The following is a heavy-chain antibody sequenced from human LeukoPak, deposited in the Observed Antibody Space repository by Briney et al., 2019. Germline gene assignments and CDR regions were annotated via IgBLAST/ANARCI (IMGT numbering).Heavy chain of an antibody. J-gene: IGHJ6*02. CDR3: ARDNTMVRGVSYYYGMDV. Sequence: PGGSLRLSCAASGFTFSSYWMSWVRQAPGKGLEWVANIKQDGSEKYYVDSVKGRFTISRDNAKNSLYLQMNSLRAEDTAVYYCARDNTMVRGVSYYYGMDVWGQGTTVTVSS. CDR1: GFTFSSYW. D-gene: IGHD3-10*01. CDR2: IKQDGSEK. V-gene: IGHV3-7*01.